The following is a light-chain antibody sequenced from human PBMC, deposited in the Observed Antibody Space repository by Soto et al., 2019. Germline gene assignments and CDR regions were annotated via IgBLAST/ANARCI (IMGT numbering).Light chain of an antibody. J-gene: IGLJ3*02. CDR3: AAWDGSLNVVL. Sequence: QPVLTQPPSASGTPGQRVTISCSGSSSNIGTNTVNWYQQFPRSAPKLLMYSSNQRPSGVPDRFSGSKSGTSASLAISGLQSEDEADYYCAAWDGSLNVVLFGGGTKVTVL. CDR2: SSN. CDR1: SSNIGTNT. V-gene: IGLV1-44*01.